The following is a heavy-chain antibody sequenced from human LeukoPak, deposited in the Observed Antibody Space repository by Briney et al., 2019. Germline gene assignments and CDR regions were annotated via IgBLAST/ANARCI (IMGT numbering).Heavy chain of an antibody. CDR1: GYTFTGYY. Sequence: ASVKVSCKASGYTFTGYYMHWVRQAPGQGLEWMGWINPNSGGTNYAQKFQGRVTMTRDTSISTAYMELSRLRSDDTAVYYCAREGSITMVRGVSGYWGQGTLVTVSS. CDR2: INPNSGGT. J-gene: IGHJ4*02. CDR3: AREGSITMVRGVSGY. D-gene: IGHD3-10*01. V-gene: IGHV1-2*02.